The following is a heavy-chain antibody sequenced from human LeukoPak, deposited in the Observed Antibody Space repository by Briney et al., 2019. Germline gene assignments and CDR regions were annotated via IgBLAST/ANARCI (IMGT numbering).Heavy chain of an antibody. D-gene: IGHD3-10*01. CDR1: GGSISSYY. CDR3: ARLDYGSGSYCDY. Sequence: SETLSLTCTVSGGSISSYYWSWIRQPPGKGLEWIGYIYYSGSTNYNPSLKSRVTISVDTSKNQFSLKLSSVTAADTAVYYCARLDYGSGSYCDYWGQGTLVTVSS. V-gene: IGHV4-59*01. J-gene: IGHJ4*02. CDR2: IYYSGST.